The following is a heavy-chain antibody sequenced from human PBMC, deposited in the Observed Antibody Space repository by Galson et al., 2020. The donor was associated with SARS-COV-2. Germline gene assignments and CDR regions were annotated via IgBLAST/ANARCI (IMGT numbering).Heavy chain of an antibody. J-gene: IGHJ4*02. CDR3: AREIDGYGDHIFDY. V-gene: IGHV1-18*01. Sequence: ASVKVSCKASGYTFTSYGISWVRQAPGQGLEWMGWISAYNGNTNYAQKLQGRVTMTTDTSTSTAYMELRSLRSDDTAVYYCAREIDGYGDHIFDYWGQGTLVTVSS. D-gene: IGHD4-17*01. CDR2: ISAYNGNT. CDR1: GYTFTSYG.